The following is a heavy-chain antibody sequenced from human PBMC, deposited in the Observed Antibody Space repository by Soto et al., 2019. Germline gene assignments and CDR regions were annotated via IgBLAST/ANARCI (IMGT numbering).Heavy chain of an antibody. J-gene: IGHJ6*02. D-gene: IGHD6-19*01. CDR1: GFTFSSYG. CDR2: ISYDGSNK. V-gene: IGHV3-30*18. Sequence: QVQLVESGGGVVQPGRSLRLSCAASGFTFSSYGMHWVRQAPGKGLEWVAVISYDGSNKYYADSVKGRFTISRDNSKNTMYLQMNSLRAEDTAVYYCAKDGIRDSSGWYSGYYYYGMDVWGQGTTVTVSS. CDR3: AKDGIRDSSGWYSGYYYYGMDV.